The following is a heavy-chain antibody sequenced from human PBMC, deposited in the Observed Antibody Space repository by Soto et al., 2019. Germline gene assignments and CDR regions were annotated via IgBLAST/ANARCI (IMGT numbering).Heavy chain of an antibody. CDR3: ARVVAYYYYYTDV. V-gene: IGHV3-23*01. CDR1: GFTFSVYT. D-gene: IGHD2-15*01. CDR2: IFGSGGGI. Sequence: GGSLRLSCEASGFTFSVYTMNWVRQVPGKGLQWVSGIFGSGGGIQYADSVRGRFTVSRDNSKNTLYLQMDSLRAEDTAVYYCARVVAYYYYYTDVWGKGTTVTGSS. J-gene: IGHJ6*03.